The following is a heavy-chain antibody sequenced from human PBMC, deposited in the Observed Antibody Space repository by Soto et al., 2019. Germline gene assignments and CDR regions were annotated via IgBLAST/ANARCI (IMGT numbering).Heavy chain of an antibody. Sequence: PGGSLRLSCAASGFTFSSYWMSWVRQAPGKGLEWVANIKQDGSEKYYVDSVKGRFTISRDNAKNSLYLQMNSLRAEDTAVYYCAREMAPSSGWSRLYYYYYYMDVWGKGTTVTVSS. CDR3: AREMAPSSGWSRLYYYYYYMDV. CDR2: IKQDGSEK. CDR1: GFTFSSYW. D-gene: IGHD6-19*01. V-gene: IGHV3-7*01. J-gene: IGHJ6*03.